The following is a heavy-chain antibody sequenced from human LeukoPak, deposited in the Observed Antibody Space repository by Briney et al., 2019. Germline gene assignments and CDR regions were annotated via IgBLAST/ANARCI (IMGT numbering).Heavy chain of an antibody. CDR2: IYYSGST. J-gene: IGHJ4*02. V-gene: IGHV4-39*07. D-gene: IGHD6-19*01. CDR3: ARTPPRGWYENYFDY. CDR1: GGSISTSNYY. Sequence: SSETLSLTCTVSGGSISTSNYYWGWIRQPPGKGLEWIGSIYYSGSTYYNPSLKSRVTISVDTSKNQFSLKLSSVTAADTAVYYCARTPPRGWYENYFDYWGQGTLATVSS.